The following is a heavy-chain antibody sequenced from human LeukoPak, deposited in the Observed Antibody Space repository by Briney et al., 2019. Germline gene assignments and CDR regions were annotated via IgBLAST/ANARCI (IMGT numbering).Heavy chain of an antibody. CDR3: ARMNSGSSIGY. Sequence: GESLKISCKGSGYSFTSYWIGWVRQMPGKGLGWMGIIYPGDSDIRYSPSFQGQVTISADKSITTAYLQWSSLKASYNAMYYSARMNSGSSIGYWGQGTLVTVSS. CDR1: GYSFTSYW. D-gene: IGHD1-26*01. J-gene: IGHJ4*02. CDR2: IYPGDSDI. V-gene: IGHV5-51*01.